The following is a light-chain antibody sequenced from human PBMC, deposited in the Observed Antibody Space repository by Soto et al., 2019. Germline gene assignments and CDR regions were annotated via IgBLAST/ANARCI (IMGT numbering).Light chain of an antibody. CDR3: QQRSNGSIT. J-gene: IGKJ3*01. CDR1: QSVSSY. Sequence: EIVLTQSPATLSLSPGERATLSCRASQSVSSYLAWYQQKPGQAPRLLIYDASNRATGIPARFSGSGSGTDFTLTISSLEPEDFAVYYCQQRSNGSITFGPGTKVDIK. V-gene: IGKV3-11*01. CDR2: DAS.